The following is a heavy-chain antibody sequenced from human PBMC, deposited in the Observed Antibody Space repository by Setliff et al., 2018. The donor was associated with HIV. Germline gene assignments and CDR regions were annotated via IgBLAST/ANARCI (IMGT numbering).Heavy chain of an antibody. D-gene: IGHD2-21*02. CDR1: GHIFTGYV. CDR2: INTGDGNT. V-gene: IGHV1-3*04. Sequence: ASVKVSCKASGHIFTGYVIHWVRQAPGQSLEWMGWINTGDGNTKYSQTFQGRVNITRDASATTAYMDLTSLRSEDTAVYYCARDGLTVPYCGGDCYDWYFDLWGRGTLVTVSS. CDR3: ARDGLTVPYCGGDCYDWYFDL. J-gene: IGHJ2*01.